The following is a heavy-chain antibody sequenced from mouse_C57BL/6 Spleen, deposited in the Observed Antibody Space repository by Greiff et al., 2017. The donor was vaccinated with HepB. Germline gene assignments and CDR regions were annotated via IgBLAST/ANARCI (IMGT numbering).Heavy chain of an antibody. CDR2: ISYDGSN. CDR3: ARDSYGSYYFDY. Sequence: EVQLVESGPGLVKPSQSLSLTCSVTGYSITSGYYWNWIRQFPGNKLEWMGYISYDGSNNYNPSLKNRISITRGTSKNQFFLKLNSVTTEDTATYYCARDSYGSYYFDYWGQGTTLTVSS. CDR1: GYSITSGYY. D-gene: IGHD2-2*01. J-gene: IGHJ2*01. V-gene: IGHV3-6*01.